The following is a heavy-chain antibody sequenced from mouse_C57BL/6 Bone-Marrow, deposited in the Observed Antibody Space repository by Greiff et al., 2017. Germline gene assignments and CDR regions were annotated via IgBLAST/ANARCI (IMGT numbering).Heavy chain of an antibody. Sequence: EVQLQQSGPELVKPGASVKISCKASGYTFTDYYMNWVKQSHGQSLEWIGDINPNNGGTSYNQKFKGKATLTVDKSSSTAYMELRSLTSEDSAVYDCAAYYSNYCAMDYWGQGTSVTVSS. CDR1: GYTFTDYY. D-gene: IGHD2-5*01. CDR2: INPNNGGT. CDR3: AAYYSNYCAMDY. J-gene: IGHJ4*01. V-gene: IGHV1-26*01.